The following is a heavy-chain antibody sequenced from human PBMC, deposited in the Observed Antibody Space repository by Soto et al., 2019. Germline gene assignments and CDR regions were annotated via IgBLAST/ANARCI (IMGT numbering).Heavy chain of an antibody. J-gene: IGHJ4*02. CDR2: ISYDGSNK. D-gene: IGHD3-16*01. V-gene: IGHV3-30-3*01. CDR1: GFTFSSYA. Sequence: QVQLVESGGGVVQPGRSLRLSCAASGFTFSSYAMHWVRQAPGKGLEWVAVISYDGSNKYYADSVKGRFTISRDNSKTTLYLQMNSLRAEDTAVYYCATIRRGHDDYWGQGTLVTVSS. CDR3: ATIRRGHDDY.